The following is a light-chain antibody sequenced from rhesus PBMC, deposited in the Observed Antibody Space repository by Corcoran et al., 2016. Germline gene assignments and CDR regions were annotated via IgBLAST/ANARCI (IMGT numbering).Light chain of an antibody. Sequence: DIQMTQPPSSLSASVGDTVTTTCRASQSSSSWLAWYQQKPGKAPKLLTYKASTLQSGVPSRFSGSGCGTDFTLTISSLQSEDFATCYCQQYISCPLAFGGETKVEI. J-gene: IGKJ4*01. CDR1: QSSSSW. CDR2: KAS. V-gene: IGKV1-22*01. CDR3: QQYISCPLA.